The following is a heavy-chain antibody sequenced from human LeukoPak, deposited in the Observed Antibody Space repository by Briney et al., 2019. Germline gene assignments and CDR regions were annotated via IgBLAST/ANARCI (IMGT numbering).Heavy chain of an antibody. CDR1: GGSFSGYY. CDR3: ARGGRIIPLFQH. CDR2: IYYSGST. Sequence: SETLSLTCAVYGGSFSGYYWSWIRQPPGKGLEWIGYIYYSGSTNYNPSLKSRVTISVDTSKNQFSLKLSSVTAADTAVYYCARGGRIIPLFQHWGQGTLVTVSS. V-gene: IGHV4-59*01. J-gene: IGHJ1*01. D-gene: IGHD3-16*01.